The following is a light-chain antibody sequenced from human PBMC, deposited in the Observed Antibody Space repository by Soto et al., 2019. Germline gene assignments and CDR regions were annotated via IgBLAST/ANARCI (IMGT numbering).Light chain of an antibody. Sequence: DIVMTQTPLSLSVTPGQPASISCTSSQSLLHSDGKTYLYWYLQKPGQSPQLLIYEVSTRVSGVPDRFSGSGSGTDFTLEISRVETDDVGIYYCMQSTQLPPTFGQGTRLEIK. V-gene: IGKV2D-29*02. CDR3: MQSTQLPPT. J-gene: IGKJ5*01. CDR2: EVS. CDR1: QSLLHSDGKTY.